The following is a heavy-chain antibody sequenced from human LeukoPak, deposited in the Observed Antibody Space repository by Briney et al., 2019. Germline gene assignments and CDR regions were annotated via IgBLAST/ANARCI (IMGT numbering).Heavy chain of an antibody. CDR2: ISSSGSTI. CDR3: AKGEGIAVAGTTFSY. V-gene: IGHV3-11*01. Sequence: GGSLRLSCAASGFTFSDYYMSWIRQAPGKGREWVSYISSSGSTIYYADSVKGRFTISRDNAKNSLYLQMNSLRAEDTALYYCAKGEGIAVAGTTFSYWGQGTLVTVSS. D-gene: IGHD6-19*01. CDR1: GFTFSDYY. J-gene: IGHJ4*02.